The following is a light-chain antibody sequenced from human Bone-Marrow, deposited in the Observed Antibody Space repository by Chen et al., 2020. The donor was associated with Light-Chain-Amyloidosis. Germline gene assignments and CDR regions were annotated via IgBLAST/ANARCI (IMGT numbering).Light chain of an antibody. J-gene: IGLJ2*01. CDR2: RNN. CDR1: SSNIGINY. Sequence: QSVLTQPPSASGTPGQRVTISCSGASSNIGINYVYWYQHFPGAAPNLLIHRNNQRPSGVPDRFSASKSGTSASLSITGLQAHDEADYYCQSFDGTLRGAVVFGGGTTLTVL. V-gene: IGLV1-47*01. CDR3: QSFDGTLRGAVV.